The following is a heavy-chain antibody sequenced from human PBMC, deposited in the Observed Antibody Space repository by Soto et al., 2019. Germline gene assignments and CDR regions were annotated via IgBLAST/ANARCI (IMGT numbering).Heavy chain of an antibody. CDR2: ISSSGSTI. CDR3: ARDSYCSSTSCHDYYYYGMDV. Sequence: QVQLVESGGGLVKPGGSLRLSCAASGFTFSDYYMSWIRQAPGKGLEWVSYISSSGSTIYYADSVKGRFTISRDNAKNSLYLQMNSLRAEDTAVYYCARDSYCSSTSCHDYYYYGMDVWGQGTTVTVSS. J-gene: IGHJ6*02. D-gene: IGHD2-2*01. V-gene: IGHV3-11*01. CDR1: GFTFSDYY.